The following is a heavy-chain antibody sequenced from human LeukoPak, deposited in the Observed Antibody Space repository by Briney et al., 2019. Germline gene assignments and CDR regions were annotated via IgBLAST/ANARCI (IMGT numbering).Heavy chain of an antibody. CDR3: ARDGRAAARPGDNWFDP. D-gene: IGHD6-6*01. CDR2: INPNSGGT. J-gene: IGHJ5*02. CDR1: GYTFTGYY. V-gene: IGHV1-2*02. Sequence: GASVKVSCKASGYTFTGYYMHWVRQAPGQGLEWMGWINPNSGGTNYAQKFQGRVTMTRDTSISTAYMELSRLRSDDTAVYYCARDGRAAARPGDNWFDPWGQGTLVTVSS.